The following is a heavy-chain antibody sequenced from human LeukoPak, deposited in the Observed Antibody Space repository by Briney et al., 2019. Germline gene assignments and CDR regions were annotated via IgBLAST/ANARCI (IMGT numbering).Heavy chain of an antibody. D-gene: IGHD6-6*01. CDR2: INHSGST. V-gene: IGHV4-34*01. Sequence: SETLSLTCAVYGGSFSGYYWSWIRQPPGKGLEWIGEINHSGSTNYNPSLTSRVTISLDTSKNQFSLKLTSVTVADTAVYYCARGGRSSSSWFDPWGQGTLVTVSS. CDR1: GGSFSGYY. J-gene: IGHJ5*02. CDR3: ARGGRSSSSWFDP.